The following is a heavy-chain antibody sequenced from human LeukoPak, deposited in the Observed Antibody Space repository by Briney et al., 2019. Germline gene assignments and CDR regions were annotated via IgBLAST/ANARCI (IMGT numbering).Heavy chain of an antibody. CDR3: ARGHSSLRLYYFDY. J-gene: IGHJ4*02. CDR2: INPNSGGT. Sequence: GASVKVSCKASGYTFTGYYMHWVRQAPGQGLEWMGWINPNSGGTKYAQKFEGRVTMTRDTSISTADMELSSLTSEDTAVYYCARGHSSLRLYYFDYWGQGTLVTVSS. D-gene: IGHD6-6*01. CDR1: GYTFTGYY. V-gene: IGHV1-2*02.